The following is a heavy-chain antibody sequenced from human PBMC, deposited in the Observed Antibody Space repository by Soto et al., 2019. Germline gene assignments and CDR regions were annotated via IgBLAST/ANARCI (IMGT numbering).Heavy chain of an antibody. Sequence: GGSLRLSCAASGFTFSSYAMSWVRQASGKGLEWVGRIRSKANSYATAYAASVKGRFTISRDDSENTAYLQMDSLKTEDTAVYYCTRTSMIVAFDIWGQGTVVTVSS. D-gene: IGHD3-16*01. CDR3: TRTSMIVAFDI. CDR1: GFTFSSYA. CDR2: IRSKANSYAT. V-gene: IGHV3-73*01. J-gene: IGHJ3*02.